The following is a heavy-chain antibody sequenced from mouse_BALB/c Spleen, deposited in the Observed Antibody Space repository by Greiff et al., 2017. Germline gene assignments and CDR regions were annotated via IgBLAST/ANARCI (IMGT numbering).Heavy chain of an antibody. Sequence: EVQLQQSGPELVKPGASVKIPCKASGYTFTDYNMDWVKQSHGKSLEWIGDINPNNGGTIYNQKFKGKATLTVDKSSSTAYMELRSLTSEDTAVYYCARESLFAAHYAMDYWGQGTSVTVSS. CDR3: ARESLFAAHYAMDY. CDR1: GYTFTDYN. V-gene: IGHV1-18*01. J-gene: IGHJ4*01. CDR2: INPNNGGT. D-gene: IGHD1-2*01.